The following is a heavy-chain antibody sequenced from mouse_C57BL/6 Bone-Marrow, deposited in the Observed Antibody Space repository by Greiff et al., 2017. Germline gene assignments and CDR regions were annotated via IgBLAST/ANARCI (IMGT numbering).Heavy chain of an antibody. CDR1: GYTFTSYW. D-gene: IGHD1-1*01. J-gene: IGHJ2*01. Sequence: QVQLQQPGAELVKPGASVKLSCKASGYTFTSYWMQWVKQRPGQGLEWIGEIDPSDSYTNYNQKFKGKATLTVDTSSSTAYMQLSSLTSEDSAVYYCARPPSSYYGSYYFDYWGQGTTLTVSS. CDR3: ARPPSSYYGSYYFDY. V-gene: IGHV1-50*01. CDR2: IDPSDSYT.